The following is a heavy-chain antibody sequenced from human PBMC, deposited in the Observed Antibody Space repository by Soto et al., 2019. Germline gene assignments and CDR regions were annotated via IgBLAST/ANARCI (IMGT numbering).Heavy chain of an antibody. D-gene: IGHD3-22*01. CDR3: ASTGYYDSSGPFDY. V-gene: IGHV1-69*13. Sequence: ASVKVSCKASGGTFSSYAISWVRQAPGQGLEWMGGIIPIFGTANYAQKFQGRVTITADESTSTAYMELSSLRSEDTAVYYCASTGYYDSSGPFDYWGQGTLVTVSS. CDR2: IIPIFGTA. CDR1: GGTFSSYA. J-gene: IGHJ4*02.